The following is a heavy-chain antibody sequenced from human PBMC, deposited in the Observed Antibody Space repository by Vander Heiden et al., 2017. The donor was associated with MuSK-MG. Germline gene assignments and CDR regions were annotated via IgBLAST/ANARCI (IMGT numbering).Heavy chain of an antibody. CDR2: IYHSGST. D-gene: IGHD3-10*02. CDR1: GYSISSGYY. CDR3: ARDGRVVFGELLLSAFDI. V-gene: IGHV4-38-2*02. Sequence: QVQLQESGPGLVKPSETLSLTCTVSGYSISSGYYWGWIRQPPGKGLEWIGSIYHSGSTYYNPSLKSRVTISVDTSKNQFSLKLSSVTAADTAVYYCARDGRVVFGELLLSAFDIWGQGTMVTVSS. J-gene: IGHJ3*02.